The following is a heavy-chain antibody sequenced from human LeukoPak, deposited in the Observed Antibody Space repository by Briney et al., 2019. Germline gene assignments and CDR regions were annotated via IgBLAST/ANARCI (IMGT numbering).Heavy chain of an antibody. J-gene: IGHJ4*02. D-gene: IGHD3/OR15-3a*01. V-gene: IGHV4-39*01. CDR2: IYYTGNT. CDR1: GVSISSSNSY. Sequence: SETLSLTCTVSGVSISSSNSYWGWIRQPPGKGLEWIGSIYYTGNTYYNASLKSQVSISIDTSKNQSSLKLTSVTAADTSVYYCARQTGSGLFILPGGQGTLVTVSS. CDR3: ARQTGSGLFILP.